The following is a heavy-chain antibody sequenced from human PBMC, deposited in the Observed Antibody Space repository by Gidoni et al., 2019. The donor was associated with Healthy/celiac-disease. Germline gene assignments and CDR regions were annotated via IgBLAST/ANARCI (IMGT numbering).Heavy chain of an antibody. CDR3: AGGVADCSGGSCYSGLDY. J-gene: IGHJ4*02. V-gene: IGHV1-69*06. D-gene: IGHD2-15*01. CDR2: IIPIFGTA. Sequence: QVQLVQSAAEVKKPGSSVKVSCKASGGTFSSYAISWVRQAPGQGLEWMGGIIPIFGTANYAQKFQGRVTITADKSTSTAYMELSSLRSEDTAVYYCAGGVADCSGGSCYSGLDYWGQGTLVTVSS. CDR1: GGTFSSYA.